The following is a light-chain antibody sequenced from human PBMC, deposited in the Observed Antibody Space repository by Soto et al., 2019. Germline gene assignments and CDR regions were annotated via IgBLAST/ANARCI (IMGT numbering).Light chain of an antibody. Sequence: QSVLTQPPSVSGAPGQRVTISCTGTSSDLGAGFDVHWYQQLPGTAPKLLIYGNINRPSGVPDRFSGSKSGTSASLVITGLQAEDGADYYCQAYDTSLSGGVVFGAGTKLTVL. CDR3: QAYDTSLSGGVV. CDR2: GNI. V-gene: IGLV1-40*01. CDR1: SSDLGAGFD. J-gene: IGLJ2*01.